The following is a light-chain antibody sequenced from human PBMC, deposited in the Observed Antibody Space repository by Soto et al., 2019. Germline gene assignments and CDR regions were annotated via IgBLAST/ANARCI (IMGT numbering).Light chain of an antibody. J-gene: IGLJ1*01. CDR3: QSYDIRLRRYV. CDR2: GNN. Sequence: QSVLTQPPSVSGAPGQRVTISCTGSSSNIGARYAVQWYQQLPGTAPKPLIYGNNNRPSGVPDRFSGSKSGTSASLAITGLQAEDEADYYCQSYDIRLRRYVFGAGTKVTVL. CDR1: SSNIGARYA. V-gene: IGLV1-40*01.